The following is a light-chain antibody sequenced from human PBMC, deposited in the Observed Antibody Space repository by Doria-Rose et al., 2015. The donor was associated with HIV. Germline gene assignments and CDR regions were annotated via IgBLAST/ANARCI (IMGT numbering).Light chain of an antibody. V-gene: IGKV1-9*01. CDR3: QQLKSYPFT. CDR1: RGIGDH. CDR2: EAS. J-gene: IGKJ3*01. Sequence: PSFLSASVGDRVTITCRASRGIGDHLAWYQQKPGKAPNHLIYEASTLLGGVPSRFSGSGSGTEFSLTINSLQSEDFAAYYCQQLKSYPFTFGPGTRVDIK.